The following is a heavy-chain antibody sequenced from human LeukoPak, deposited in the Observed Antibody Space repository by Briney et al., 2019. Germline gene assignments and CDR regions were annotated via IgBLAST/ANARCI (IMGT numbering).Heavy chain of an antibody. Sequence: PSETLSLTCTVSGYSISSGYYWGWIRQPPGKGLEWIGNIYHSGSTYYNPSLKSRVTISVDTSKNQFSLKLSSVTAADTAVYYCARAGPGYSSSPGSWFDPWGQGTLVTVSS. J-gene: IGHJ5*02. CDR2: IYHSGST. D-gene: IGHD6-13*01. CDR1: GYSISSGYY. CDR3: ARAGPGYSSSPGSWFDP. V-gene: IGHV4-38-2*02.